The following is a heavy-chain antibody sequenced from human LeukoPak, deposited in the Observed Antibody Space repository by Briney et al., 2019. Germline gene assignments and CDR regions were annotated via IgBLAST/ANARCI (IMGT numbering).Heavy chain of an antibody. CDR3: AMSPVGPLDY. V-gene: IGHV3-23*01. Sequence: GGSLRLSCTPSGFTFSSHAMSWVRQAPGKGLEWVSAISGSGGSTYYADSVKGRFTISRDNSKNTLYLQMNSLRAEDTAVYYCAMSPVGPLDYWGQGTLVTVSS. CDR1: GFTFSSHA. CDR2: ISGSGGST. J-gene: IGHJ4*02. D-gene: IGHD1-26*01.